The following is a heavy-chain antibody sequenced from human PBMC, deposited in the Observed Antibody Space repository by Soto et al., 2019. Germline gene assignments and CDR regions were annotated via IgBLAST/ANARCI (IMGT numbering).Heavy chain of an antibody. CDR3: AREADDSHAFDI. J-gene: IGHJ3*02. Sequence: GGSLRLSCAASGFTFSSYDMHWVRQATGKGLEWVSAIGTAGDTYYPGSVKGRFTISRENAKNSLYLQMNSLRAGDTAVYDCAREADDSHAFDIWGQGTTVTVSS. D-gene: IGHD3-22*01. CDR1: GFTFSSYD. CDR2: IGTAGDT. V-gene: IGHV3-13*01.